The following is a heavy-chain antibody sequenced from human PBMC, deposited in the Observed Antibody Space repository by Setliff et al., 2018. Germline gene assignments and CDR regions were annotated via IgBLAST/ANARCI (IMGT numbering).Heavy chain of an antibody. CDR1: GDSLSGYY. V-gene: IGHV4-34*12. CDR2: IMPGRDT. J-gene: IGHJ4*02. D-gene: IGHD3-10*01. CDR3: ARHATYYGSGNLPFDS. Sequence: AVYGDSLSGYYWSWIRQSPKKGLEWIGEIMPGRDTLYSPSLESRLTITIDTSKSQFSLKLSSVTAADTAVYYCARHATYYGSGNLPFDSWGQGTLVTVSS.